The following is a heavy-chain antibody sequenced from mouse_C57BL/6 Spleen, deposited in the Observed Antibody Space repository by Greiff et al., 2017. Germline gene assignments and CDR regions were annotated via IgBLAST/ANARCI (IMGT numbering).Heavy chain of an antibody. D-gene: IGHD1-1*01. J-gene: IGHJ4*01. Sequence: QVQLQQSGAELVKPGASAKISCKASGYAFSSYWMNWVKQRPGKGLEWIGQIYPGDGDTTYNGKFKGKATLTADQSSSTAYMQLSSLTSEDSAVXFCARESGSSTTDYYAMDYWGQGTSVTVSS. V-gene: IGHV1-80*01. CDR3: ARESGSSTTDYYAMDY. CDR1: GYAFSSYW. CDR2: IYPGDGDT.